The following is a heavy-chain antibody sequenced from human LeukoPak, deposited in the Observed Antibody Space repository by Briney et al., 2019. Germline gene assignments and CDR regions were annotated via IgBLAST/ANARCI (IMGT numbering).Heavy chain of an antibody. Sequence: GGSLRLSCAASGFTFSSYAMSWVRQAPGKGLEWVAVIWYDGSNKYYADSVKGRFTISRDNSKNTLYLQMNSLRAEDTAVYYCARGTDYDSSEASIPDAFDIWGQGTMVTVSS. V-gene: IGHV3-33*08. CDR1: GFTFSSYA. J-gene: IGHJ3*02. CDR2: IWYDGSNK. D-gene: IGHD3-22*01. CDR3: ARGTDYDSSEASIPDAFDI.